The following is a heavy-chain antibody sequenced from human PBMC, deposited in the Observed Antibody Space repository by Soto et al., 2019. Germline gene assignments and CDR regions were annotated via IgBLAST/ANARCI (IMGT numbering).Heavy chain of an antibody. J-gene: IGHJ4*02. V-gene: IGHV6-1*01. CDR2: TYYRSNWRH. CDR1: GDSVSSNTAA. CDR3: ARGVAGSGFDL. Sequence: SPTLSLTCAISGDSVSSNTAAWNWIRSSPSRGLEWLGRTYYRSNWRHDYAVSVKSRIIVNPDTSKNHFSLQLNSVTPDDTAVYYCARGVAGSGFDLWGQGTLVTVSS. D-gene: IGHD6-19*01.